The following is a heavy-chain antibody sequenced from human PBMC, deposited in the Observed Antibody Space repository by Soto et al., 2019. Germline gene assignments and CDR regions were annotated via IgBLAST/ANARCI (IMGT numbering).Heavy chain of an antibody. J-gene: IGHJ4*02. CDR2: INHSVST. CDR3: ARHFVPGLRQWLAPSNKNNERLQYYFDY. D-gene: IGHD6-19*01. Sequence: PSETLSLTCAVYGGSFSGYYWSWIRQPPGKGLEWIGEINHSVSTNYNPSLKSRVTISVDTSKNQFSLKLSSVTAADTAVYHCARHFVPGLRQWLAPSNKNNERLQYYFDYWGQGTLVTVSS. CDR1: GGSFSGYY. V-gene: IGHV4-34*01.